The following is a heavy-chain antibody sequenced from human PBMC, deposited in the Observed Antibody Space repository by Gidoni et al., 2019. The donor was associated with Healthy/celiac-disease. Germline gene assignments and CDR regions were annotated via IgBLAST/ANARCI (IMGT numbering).Heavy chain of an antibody. CDR3: AKDRDDSSGYYYVY. CDR2: ISGSGVST. Sequence: EGQLLESGGGLVQPGGSLRLSGTAAGCTFSSYAMSWVRQAPGRGLEWVSAISGSGVSTYYAESVKGRFTISRDNSKNTLYLQMNSLRAEDTAVYYCAKDRDDSSGYYYVYWGQGTLVTVSS. CDR1: GCTFSSYA. D-gene: IGHD3-22*01. V-gene: IGHV3-23*01. J-gene: IGHJ4*02.